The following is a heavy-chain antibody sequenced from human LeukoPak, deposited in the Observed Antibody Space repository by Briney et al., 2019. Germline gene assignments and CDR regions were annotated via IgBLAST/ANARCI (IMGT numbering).Heavy chain of an antibody. Sequence: GASVKVSCKASGYTFTGYYMHWVRQAPGQGLEWMGWINPNSGGTNYAQKFQGRVTMTRDTSISTAYMELSRLRSDDTAVYYCAREGGSYYYDSSGYYYVAYWGQGTLVTVSS. V-gene: IGHV1-2*02. J-gene: IGHJ4*02. CDR2: INPNSGGT. CDR1: GYTFTGYY. D-gene: IGHD3-22*01. CDR3: AREGGSYYYDSSGYYYVAY.